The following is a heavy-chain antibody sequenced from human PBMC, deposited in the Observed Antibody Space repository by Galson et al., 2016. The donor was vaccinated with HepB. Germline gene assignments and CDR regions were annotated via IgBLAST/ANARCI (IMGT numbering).Heavy chain of an antibody. D-gene: IGHD6-19*01. Sequence: SLRPSCAASGFAFSSYAMHWVRQAPGKGLQWVALISYDGTNKYYADSVKGRFTISRDNSKNTLYLQMNSLRAEDTAVYYCARARSGWPTIDYWGQGTLVTVSS. CDR2: ISYDGTNK. J-gene: IGHJ4*02. V-gene: IGHV3-30-3*01. CDR1: GFAFSSYA. CDR3: ARARSGWPTIDY.